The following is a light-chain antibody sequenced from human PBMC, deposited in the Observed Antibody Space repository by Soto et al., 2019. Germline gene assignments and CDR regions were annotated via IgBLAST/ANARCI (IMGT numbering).Light chain of an antibody. CDR3: QQYNNWPYT. Sequence: EIVMPQSPATRSVSPGERATLSCRASQSVSSNLAWYQQKPGQAPRLLIYGASTRATGIPARFSGSGSGTEFTLTISSLQSEDFAVYYCQQYNNWPYTFGQGTKLEIK. V-gene: IGKV3-15*01. J-gene: IGKJ2*01. CDR1: QSVSSN. CDR2: GAS.